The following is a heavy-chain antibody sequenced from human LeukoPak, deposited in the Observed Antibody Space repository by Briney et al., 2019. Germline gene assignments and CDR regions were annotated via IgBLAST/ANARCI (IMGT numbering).Heavy chain of an antibody. V-gene: IGHV1-18*01. Sequence: ASVKVSCKASGYTFTSYGISWARQAPGQGLEWMGWISAYNGNTNYAQKLQGRVTMTTDTSTSTAYMELRSLRSDDTAVYYCARCIFGVVLNVTNWFDPWGQGTLVTVSS. CDR2: ISAYNGNT. CDR1: GYTFTSYG. D-gene: IGHD3-3*01. CDR3: ARCIFGVVLNVTNWFDP. J-gene: IGHJ5*02.